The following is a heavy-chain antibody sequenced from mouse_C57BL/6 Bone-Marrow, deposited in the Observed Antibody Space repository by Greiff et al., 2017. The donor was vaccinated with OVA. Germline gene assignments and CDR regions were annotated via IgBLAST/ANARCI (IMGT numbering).Heavy chain of an antibody. D-gene: IGHD6-1*01. CDR1: GFNIKADY. V-gene: IGHV14-4*01. J-gene: IGHJ2*01. CDR2: IDPENGDT. Sequence: VQLQQSGAELVRPGASVKLSCTASGFNIKADYMHWVKQRPEQGLAWIGWIDPENGDTEYASKFQGKATITADTSSNTAYRNLSSRTSGDTAVYYCTQPYYFDYWGQGTTLTV. CDR3: TQPYYFDY.